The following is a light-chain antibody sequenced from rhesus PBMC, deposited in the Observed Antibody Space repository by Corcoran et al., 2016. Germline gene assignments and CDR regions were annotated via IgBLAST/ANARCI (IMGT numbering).Light chain of an antibody. Sequence: DVVMTQSPLSLTITPGQPASISCRSSQSLVHSDGNTYLSWSQQKPGQPPRPLIYKVANRYSGVPDRFRGSGAGTDFTLKISRVEAEDVGVYYCGQGTHWPYSFGQGTKVEIK. CDR1: QSLVHSDGNTY. CDR3: GQGTHWPYS. J-gene: IGKJ2*01. CDR2: KVA. V-gene: IGKV2-64*01.